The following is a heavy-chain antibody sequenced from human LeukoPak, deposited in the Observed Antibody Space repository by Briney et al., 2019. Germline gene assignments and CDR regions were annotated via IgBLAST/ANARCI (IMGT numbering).Heavy chain of an antibody. CDR1: GGSISSFY. J-gene: IGHJ4*02. D-gene: IGHD3-16*01. V-gene: IGHV4-59*01. Sequence: SETLSLTCTVSGGSISSFYWSWIRQPPGKGLEWIGYIYYSGSTNYNPSLKSRVTISVDTSKNQFSLKLSSVTAADTAVYYCARGWGYFDYWGQGTLVAVSS. CDR3: ARGWGYFDY. CDR2: IYYSGST.